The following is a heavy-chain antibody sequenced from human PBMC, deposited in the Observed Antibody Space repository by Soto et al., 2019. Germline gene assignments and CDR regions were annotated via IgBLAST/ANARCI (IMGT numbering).Heavy chain of an antibody. CDR2: ITWNSGYI. J-gene: IGHJ4*02. CDR1: GFTLDDYA. V-gene: IGHV3-9*01. Sequence: LRLSCAASGFTLDDYAMHWVRQAPGKGLEWVSYITWNSGYIGYADSVKGRFTISRDNANNSLYLQMNSLKPEDTAFYYCAKALYGSSSSPIDYWGQGTLVTVSS. CDR3: AKALYGSSSSPIDY. D-gene: IGHD6-13*01.